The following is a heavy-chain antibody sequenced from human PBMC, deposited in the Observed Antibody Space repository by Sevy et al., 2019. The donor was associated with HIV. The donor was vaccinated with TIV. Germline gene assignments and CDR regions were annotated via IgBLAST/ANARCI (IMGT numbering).Heavy chain of an antibody. V-gene: IGHV3-30-3*01. Sequence: WSLRLSCAVSGFTFSTYAMHWVRQAPGKGLECVAIVSSDGSEINYADSVKGRFTISRDNSRNTLYLQMNSLRTEDTALYYCARDQLGSIDYWGQGTLVTVSS. D-gene: IGHD7-27*01. J-gene: IGHJ4*02. CDR3: ARDQLGSIDY. CDR2: VSSDGSEI. CDR1: GFTFSTYA.